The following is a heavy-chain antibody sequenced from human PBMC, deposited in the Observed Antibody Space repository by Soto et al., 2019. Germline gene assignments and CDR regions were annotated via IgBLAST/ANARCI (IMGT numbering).Heavy chain of an antibody. D-gene: IGHD1-26*01. CDR3: ARDNSPILGAPGAFDI. CDR2: ISYDGSNK. CDR1: GFTFSSYA. J-gene: IGHJ3*02. V-gene: IGHV3-30-3*01. Sequence: QVQLVESGGGVVQPGRSLRLSCAASGFTFSSYAMHWVRQAPGKGLEWVAVISYDGSNKYYADSVKGRFTISRDNSKNTLYLQMNSLRAEDTAVYYCARDNSPILGAPGAFDIWGQGTMVTVSS.